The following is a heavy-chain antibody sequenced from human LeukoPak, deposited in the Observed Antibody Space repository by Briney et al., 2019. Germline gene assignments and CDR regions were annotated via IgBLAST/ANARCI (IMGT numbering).Heavy chain of an antibody. V-gene: IGHV3-30*09. CDR3: ATVTKVDFDY. CDR2: EGTGR. Sequence: EGTGRYFPGSVEGRYAISRDDSKKSVFLQMSNLRPEDTGVYFCATVTKVDFDYWGQGTLVTVSS. D-gene: IGHD4-11*01. J-gene: IGHJ4*02.